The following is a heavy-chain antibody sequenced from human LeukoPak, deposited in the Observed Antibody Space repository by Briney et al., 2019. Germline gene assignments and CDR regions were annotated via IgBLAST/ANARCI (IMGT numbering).Heavy chain of an antibody. J-gene: IGHJ4*02. CDR1: GFTFSSYA. Sequence: SGGSLRLSCAASGFTFSSYAMTWVRQAPGKGLEWVSAISGSGGSTYYADSVKGRFTISRDNSKNSLYLQMNSLRAEDTAVYYCARVEVGYSSSSGYFDYWGQGTLVTVSS. CDR2: ISGSGGST. D-gene: IGHD6-6*01. V-gene: IGHV3-23*01. CDR3: ARVEVGYSSSSGYFDY.